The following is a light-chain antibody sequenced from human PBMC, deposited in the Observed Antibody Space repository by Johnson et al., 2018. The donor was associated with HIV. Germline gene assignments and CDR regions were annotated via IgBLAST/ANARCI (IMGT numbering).Light chain of an antibody. CDR2: DNN. CDR3: GTWDSSLSVYV. J-gene: IGLJ1*01. V-gene: IGLV1-51*01. CDR1: SSNIGNNF. Sequence: QSVLTQPPSVSAAPGQKVTISCSGSSSNIGNNFVSWYQHLPGTAPKLLIYDNNKRPSRIPDRFSASKSGTSATLGITGLQTGDEADYYCGTWDSSLSVYVFGTGTKVTVL.